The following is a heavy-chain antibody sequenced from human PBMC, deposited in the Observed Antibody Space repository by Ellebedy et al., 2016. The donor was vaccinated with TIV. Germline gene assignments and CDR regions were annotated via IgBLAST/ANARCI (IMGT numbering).Heavy chain of an antibody. J-gene: IGHJ4*02. V-gene: IGHV3-43*02. D-gene: IGHD3-10*01. CDR2: ISGDGGST. CDR1: GFTFDDYA. CDR3: AKDRNPRVTMVRGVIINPLGY. Sequence: GESLKISCAASGFTFDDYAMHWVRQAPGKGLEWVSLISGDGGSTYYADSVKGRFTISRDTSKNSLYLQMNSLRTEDTALYYCAKDRNPRVTMVRGVIINPLGYWGQGTLVTVSS.